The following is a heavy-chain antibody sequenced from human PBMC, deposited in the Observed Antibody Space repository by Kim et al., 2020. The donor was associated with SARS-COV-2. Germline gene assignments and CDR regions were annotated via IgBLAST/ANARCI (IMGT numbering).Heavy chain of an antibody. CDR1: GGSINNYY. D-gene: IGHD5-12*01. CDR3: ARATGGYAYLFDY. J-gene: IGHJ4*02. CDR2: IYNSVST. V-gene: IGHV4-59*01. Sequence: SETLSLTCTVSGGSINNYYWSWIRQPPGKGLEWIGYIYNSVSTSYNSSLKSRVTISVDTSKNQFSLKLSSVTAADTAVYYCARATGGYAYLFDYWCQGTL.